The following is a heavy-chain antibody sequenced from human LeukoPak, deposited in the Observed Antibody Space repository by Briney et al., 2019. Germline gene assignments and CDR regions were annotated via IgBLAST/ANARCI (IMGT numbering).Heavy chain of an antibody. V-gene: IGHV1-8*01. D-gene: IGHD1-26*01. CDR1: GYTFTSYD. CDR2: MNPNRGNT. CDR3: ARVKDEWVPFRAFDI. J-gene: IGHJ3*02. Sequence: ASVKVSCKASGYTFTSYDINWVRQATGQGLEWMGWMNPNRGNTGYAQKFQGRGTMTRNTSISTAYMELSSLRAEDTAVYYCARVKDEWVPFRAFDIWGQGTMVTVSS.